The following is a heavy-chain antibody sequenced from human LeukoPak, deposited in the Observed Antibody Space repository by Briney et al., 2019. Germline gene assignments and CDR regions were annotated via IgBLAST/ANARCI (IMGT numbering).Heavy chain of an antibody. J-gene: IGHJ4*02. V-gene: IGHV4-59*01. CDR2: IYYRGST. Sequence: SETLSFTCSVPGGAISSYYWSWIRQPPGKALEGSGYIYYRGSTNYNAPLKSRVTLSQDTTKNQLSPKLSSVTGADAAVYYCSRRGSLGDYAEYWGQGTLVTVSS. CDR3: SRRGSLGDYAEY. CDR1: GGAISSYY. D-gene: IGHD4-17*01.